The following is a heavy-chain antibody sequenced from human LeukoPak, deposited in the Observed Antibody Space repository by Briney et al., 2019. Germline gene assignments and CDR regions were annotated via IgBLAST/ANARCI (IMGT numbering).Heavy chain of an antibody. CDR3: ARDVPYSGY. V-gene: IGHV3-21*01. Sequence: PGGSRRLSCATPGFTFISYTMNWVRQAPGKGLEWVSSISSTGGYIFYAESVKGRFTISRDNAKNSLYLQMNSLRTDDTAVYYCARDVPYSGYWSQGTLVTLSS. D-gene: IGHD2-21*01. J-gene: IGHJ4*02. CDR1: GFTFISYT. CDR2: ISSTGGYI.